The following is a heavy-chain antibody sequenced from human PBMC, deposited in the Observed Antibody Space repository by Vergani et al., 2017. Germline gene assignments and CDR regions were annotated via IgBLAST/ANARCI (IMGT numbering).Heavy chain of an antibody. CDR1: GGFIDGGGHY. V-gene: IGHV4-31*03. J-gene: IGHJ5*02. CDR2: IYGTGSA. D-gene: IGHD3-16*01. Sequence: QVQLRESGPGLVTVSQTLSLTCLVSGGFIDGGGHYWSWIRQFPGNGLEWIGYIYGTGSAYYNPSLRSRVSISVVTSENQVSLTLDSVTSADTTVYYCTRGFLGGGFDPWGQGTLVTVSS. CDR3: TRGFLGGGFDP.